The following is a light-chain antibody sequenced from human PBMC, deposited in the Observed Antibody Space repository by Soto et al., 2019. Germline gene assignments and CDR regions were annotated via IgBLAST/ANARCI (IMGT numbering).Light chain of an antibody. CDR1: SSDVGGYNY. Sequence: QSALTQPASVSGSPGQSITISCTRTSSDVGGYNYVSWYQQHPGKAPKLMIYDVSNRPSGVSNRFSGSKSGNTASLTISGLQAEDEADYYCSSYTSSSFVVFGGGTKVTVL. V-gene: IGLV2-14*01. CDR2: DVS. CDR3: SSYTSSSFVV. J-gene: IGLJ2*01.